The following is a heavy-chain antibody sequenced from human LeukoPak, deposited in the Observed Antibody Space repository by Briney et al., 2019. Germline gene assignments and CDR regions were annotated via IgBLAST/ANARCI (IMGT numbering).Heavy chain of an antibody. CDR3: ASQSTWIPRGIAVAGKNDF. CDR1: GFTFSSYG. D-gene: IGHD6-19*01. V-gene: IGHV3-48*03. Sequence: GGSLRLSCAASGFTFSSYGMNWVRQAPGKGLEWVSYISSSGSTIYYADSVKGRFTISRDNAKNSLYLQMNSLRAEDTAVYYCASQSTWIPRGIAVAGKNDFWGQGTLVTVSS. J-gene: IGHJ4*02. CDR2: ISSSGSTI.